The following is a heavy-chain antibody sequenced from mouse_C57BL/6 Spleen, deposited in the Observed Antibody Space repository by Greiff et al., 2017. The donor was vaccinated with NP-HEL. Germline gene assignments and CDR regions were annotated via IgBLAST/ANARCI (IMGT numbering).Heavy chain of an antibody. CDR1: GYTFTSYW. V-gene: IGHV1-69*01. CDR3: ASDYYGSSYGY. D-gene: IGHD1-1*01. CDR2: IDPSDSYT. J-gene: IGHJ2*01. Sequence: VQLQQPGAELVMPGASVKLSCKASGYTFTSYWMHWVKQRPGQGLEWIGEIDPSDSYTNYNQKFKGKSTLTVDKSSSTDYMQLSVLTSEDSAVYYCASDYYGSSYGYWGQGTTLTVSS.